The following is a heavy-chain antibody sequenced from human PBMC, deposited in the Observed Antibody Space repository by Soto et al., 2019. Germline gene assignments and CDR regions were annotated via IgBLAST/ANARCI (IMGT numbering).Heavy chain of an antibody. CDR3: VRAAWTTVTNRLNDVFDV. D-gene: IGHD4-4*01. J-gene: IGHJ3*01. CDR1: GYTFTNYY. V-gene: IGHV1-46*03. CDR2: INPNGGST. Sequence: QVQLVQSGAEVKKPGASVRVSCKASGYTFTNYYIDWVRQAPGQGLEWMGIINPNGGSTTYVQKFQGRVTTTRDTSTSTVYMELSSLRSEDTAVCYCVRAAWTTVTNRLNDVFDVWGQGPMVTLSS.